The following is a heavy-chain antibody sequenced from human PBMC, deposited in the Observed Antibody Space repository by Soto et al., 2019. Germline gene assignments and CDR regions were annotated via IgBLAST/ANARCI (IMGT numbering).Heavy chain of an antibody. CDR1: GFTFSSYG. V-gene: IGHV3-30*18. CDR3: AKVLRPAKGGSRRLHDAFDI. Sequence: QVQLVESGGGVVQPGRSLRLSCAASGFTFSSYGMHWVRQAPGKGLEWVAVISYDGSNKYYADSVKGRFTISRDNSKNTLYLQMNSLRAEDTAVYYCAKVLRPAKGGSRRLHDAFDIWGQGTMVTVSS. J-gene: IGHJ3*02. CDR2: ISYDGSNK. D-gene: IGHD6-25*01.